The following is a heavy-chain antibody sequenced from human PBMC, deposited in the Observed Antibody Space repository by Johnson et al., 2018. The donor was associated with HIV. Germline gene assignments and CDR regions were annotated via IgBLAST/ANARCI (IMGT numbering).Heavy chain of an antibody. CDR2: IRYDGSKK. Sequence: QVLLVESGGGVVQPGRSLRLSCAASGFTFSSYGMHWVRQAPGKGLEWVAFIRYDGSKKYYADSVKGRFTISRDNSKNTLYLQMNSLRAEDTAVYYCAKDREPIVVVVAAIDAFDIWGQGTMVTVSS. J-gene: IGHJ3*02. V-gene: IGHV3-30*02. D-gene: IGHD2-15*01. CDR1: GFTFSSYG. CDR3: AKDREPIVVVVAAIDAFDI.